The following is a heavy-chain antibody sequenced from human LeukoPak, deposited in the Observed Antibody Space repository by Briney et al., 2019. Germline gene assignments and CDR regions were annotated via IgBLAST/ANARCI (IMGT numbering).Heavy chain of an antibody. D-gene: IGHD4-17*01. CDR2: ISYDGSNK. J-gene: IGHJ4*02. V-gene: IGHV3-30*18. CDR1: GFTFSSYG. CDR3: AKDHHGDYVDY. Sequence: GRSLRLSCAVSGFTFSSYGMHWVRQAPGKGLEWVAVISYDGSNKYYADSVKGRFTISRDNSKNTLYLQMNSLRAEDTAVYYCAKDHHGDYVDYWGQGTLVTVSS.